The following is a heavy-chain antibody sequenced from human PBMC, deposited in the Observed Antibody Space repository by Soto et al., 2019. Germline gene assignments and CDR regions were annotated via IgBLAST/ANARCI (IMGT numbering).Heavy chain of an antibody. CDR2: IIPIFGTA. V-gene: IGHV1-69*13. J-gene: IGHJ4*02. CDR1: GGTFSSYA. D-gene: IGHD3-3*01. Sequence: GASVKVSCKASGGTFSSYAICWVRQAPGQGLEWMGGIIPIFGTANYAQKFQGRVTITADESTSTAYMELSSLRSEDTAVYYCARGGDFWSGYPPYYFDYWGQGTLVTVS. CDR3: ARGGDFWSGYPPYYFDY.